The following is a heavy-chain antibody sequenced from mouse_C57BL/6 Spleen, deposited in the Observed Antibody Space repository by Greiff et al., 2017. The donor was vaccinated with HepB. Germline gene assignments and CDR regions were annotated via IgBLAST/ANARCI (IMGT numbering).Heavy chain of an antibody. V-gene: IGHV1-53*01. CDR2: INPSNGGT. CDR1: GYTFTSYW. Sequence: QVHVKQPGTELVKPGASVKLSCKASGYTFTSYWMHWVKQRPGQGLEWIGNINPSNGGTNYNEKFKSKATLTVDKSSSTAYMQLSSLTSEDSAVYYCARSGGERYFDYWGQGTTLTVSS. J-gene: IGHJ2*01. CDR3: ARSGGERYFDY.